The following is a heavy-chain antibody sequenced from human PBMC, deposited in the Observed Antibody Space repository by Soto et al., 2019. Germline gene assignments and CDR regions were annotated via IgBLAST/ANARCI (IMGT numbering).Heavy chain of an antibody. V-gene: IGHV3-23*01. Sequence: GGSLRLSCAASGFTFSSYAMSWVRQAPGKGLEWVSAISGSGGSTYYADSVKGRFTISRDNSKNTLYLQMNSLRAEDTAVYYCAKTLDAYSYGYYYGMDVWGQGTTVPVSS. D-gene: IGHD5-18*01. CDR3: AKTLDAYSYGYYYGMDV. J-gene: IGHJ6*02. CDR2: ISGSGGST. CDR1: GFTFSSYA.